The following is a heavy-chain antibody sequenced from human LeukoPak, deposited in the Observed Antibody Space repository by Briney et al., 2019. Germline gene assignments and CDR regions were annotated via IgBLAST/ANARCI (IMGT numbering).Heavy chain of an antibody. V-gene: IGHV3-53*01. J-gene: IGHJ3*02. CDR1: GFTFSSYS. CDR2: LYSVGST. D-gene: IGHD1-1*01. Sequence: GGSLRLSCAASGFTFSSYSMNWVRQAPGKGLEWVSLLYSVGSTNYADSVKGRSTISRDDSKNTVYLQMNSLRAEDTAVYYCARWTNFHAFDIWGQGTLVTVSS. CDR3: ARWTNFHAFDI.